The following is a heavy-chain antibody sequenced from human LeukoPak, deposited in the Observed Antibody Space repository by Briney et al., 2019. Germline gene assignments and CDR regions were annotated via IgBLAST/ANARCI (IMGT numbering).Heavy chain of an antibody. D-gene: IGHD2-15*01. J-gene: IGHJ4*02. CDR3: AKDSSGYAGCSGGSCYPHAFDY. V-gene: IGHV3-23*01. CDR2: ISGSDGST. CDR1: GFTFSSYA. Sequence: GGSLRLSCAASGFTFSSYAMSWVRQAPGKGLEWVSAISGSDGSTYYADSVKGRFTISRDNSKNTLYLQMNSLRAEDTAVYYCAKDSSGYAGCSGGSCYPHAFDYWGQGTLVTVSS.